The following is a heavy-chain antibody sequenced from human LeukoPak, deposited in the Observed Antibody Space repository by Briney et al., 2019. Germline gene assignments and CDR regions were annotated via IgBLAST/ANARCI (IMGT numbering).Heavy chain of an antibody. J-gene: IGHJ3*02. V-gene: IGHV3-48*01. CDR3: ARDREYCGGDCFNYDAFDI. CDR1: GFTFSSYS. CDR2: ISSSSTI. Sequence: GGSLRLSCAASGFTFSSYSMNWVRQAPGKGLEWVSYISSSSTIYYADSVKGRFTISRDNAKNSLYLQMNSLRAEDTAVYYCARDREYCGGDCFNYDAFDIWGQGTMVTVSS. D-gene: IGHD2-21*02.